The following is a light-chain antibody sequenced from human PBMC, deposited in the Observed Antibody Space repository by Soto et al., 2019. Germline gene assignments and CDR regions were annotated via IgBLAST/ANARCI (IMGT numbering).Light chain of an antibody. V-gene: IGLV1-40*01. J-gene: IGLJ1*01. CDR3: QSYDSSLSAYYV. Sequence: QSVLTQPPSVSGAPGQRVTISCTGSSSNIGAGYDVHWYQQLPGTAPKLLIYGNSNRPSGVPDRFSGSKSGTSASLAITGLQAEAEADYYCQSYDSSLSAYYVFGTGTRSPS. CDR1: SSNIGAGYD. CDR2: GNS.